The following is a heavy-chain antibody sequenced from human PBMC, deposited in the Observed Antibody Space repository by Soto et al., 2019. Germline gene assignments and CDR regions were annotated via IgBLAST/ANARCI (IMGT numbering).Heavy chain of an antibody. CDR2: ISGSGGST. CDR1: GFTFSSYA. V-gene: IGHV3-23*01. J-gene: IGHJ6*02. Sequence: GGSLRLSCAASGFTFSSYAMSWVRQALGKGLEWVSAISGSGGSTYYADSVKGRFTISRDNSKNTLYLQMNSLRAEDTAVYYCAKDLPTARTRDYYYYGMDVWGQGTTVTVS. CDR3: AKDLPTARTRDYYYYGMDV.